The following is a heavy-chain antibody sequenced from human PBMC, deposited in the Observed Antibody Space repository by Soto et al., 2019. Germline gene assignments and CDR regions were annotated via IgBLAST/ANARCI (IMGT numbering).Heavy chain of an antibody. CDR1: GDSVSSNSAA. CDR3: ARDPAGYCSSTSCYAASYYYYGMDV. D-gene: IGHD2-2*01. CDR2: TYYRSKWDN. J-gene: IGHJ6*02. Sequence: SQTLSLTCAISGDSVSSNSAAWNWIRQSPSRGLEWLGMTYYRSKWDNDYAVSVKNRTTINPDTSKNQFSLQLNSVTPEDTAVYYCARDPAGYCSSTSCYAASYYYYGMDVWGQGTTVTVSS. V-gene: IGHV6-1*01.